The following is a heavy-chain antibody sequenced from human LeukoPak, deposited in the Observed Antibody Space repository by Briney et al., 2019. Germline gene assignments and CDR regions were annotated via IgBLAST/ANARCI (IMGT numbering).Heavy chain of an antibody. Sequence: ASVKVSCKASGYTFTGYYMYWVRRAPGQGLEWMGWINPNNGGTKYAQNFQGRVTMTRDTSISTAYMELDRLRFDDTAVYYCARDSGEVPDYWGQGTLVTVSS. V-gene: IGHV1-2*02. D-gene: IGHD3-10*01. CDR1: GYTFTGYY. CDR3: ARDSGEVPDY. CDR2: INPNNGGT. J-gene: IGHJ4*02.